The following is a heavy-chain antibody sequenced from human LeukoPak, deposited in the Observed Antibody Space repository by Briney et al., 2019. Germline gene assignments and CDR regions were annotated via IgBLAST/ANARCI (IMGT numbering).Heavy chain of an antibody. CDR3: ARDLSSTRSYYYYYGMDV. CDR2: ISYDGSNK. J-gene: IGHJ6*02. V-gene: IGHV3-30*04. CDR1: GFTFSSYA. D-gene: IGHD2-2*01. Sequence: GGSLRLSCAASGFTFSSYAMHWVRQAPGKGLEWVAVISYDGSNKYYADSVKGRFTISRDNSKNTLYLQMNSLRAEDTAVYYCARDLSSTRSYYYYYGMDVWGQGTTDTVSS.